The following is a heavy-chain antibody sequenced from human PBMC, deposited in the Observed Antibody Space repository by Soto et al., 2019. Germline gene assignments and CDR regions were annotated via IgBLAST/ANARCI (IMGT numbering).Heavy chain of an antibody. CDR2: IWYDGSDK. D-gene: IGHD3-10*01. CDR1: GFTFSSYG. V-gene: IGHV3-33*01. J-gene: IGHJ4*02. CDR3: ARDAYLGSGSYAY. Sequence: GGSLRLSCAASGFTFSSYGMHWVRQAPGKGLEWVALIWYDGSDKYYADSVKGRFTISRDDSRNTLYLQMNSLRAEDTAVYYCARDAYLGSGSYAYWGQGTLVTVSS.